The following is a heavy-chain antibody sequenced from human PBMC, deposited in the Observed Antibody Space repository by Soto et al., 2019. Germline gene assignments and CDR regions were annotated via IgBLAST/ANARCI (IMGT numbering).Heavy chain of an antibody. CDR3: ARVPMTTVTTHYYYGMDV. CDR2: IIPIFGTA. V-gene: IGHV1-69*13. J-gene: IGHJ6*02. D-gene: IGHD4-4*01. Sequence: ASVKVSCKASGGTFSSYAIGWVRQAPGQGLEWMGGIIPIFGTANYAQKFQGRVTITADESTSTAYMELSSLRSEDTAVYYCARVPMTTVTTHYYYGMDVWGQGTTVTVSS. CDR1: GGTFSSYA.